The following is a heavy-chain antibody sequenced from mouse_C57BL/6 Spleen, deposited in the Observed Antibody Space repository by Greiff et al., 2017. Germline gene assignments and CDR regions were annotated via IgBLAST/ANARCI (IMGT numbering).Heavy chain of an antibody. CDR1: GYAFSSYW. J-gene: IGHJ3*01. Sequence: QVQLKESGAELVKPGASVKISCKASGYAFSSYWMNWVKQRPGKGLEWIGQIYPGDGDTNYNGKFKGKATLTADKSSSTAYMQLSSLTSEDSAVYFCARYGSSGYWFAYWGQGTLVTVSA. CDR3: ARYGSSGYWFAY. V-gene: IGHV1-80*01. D-gene: IGHD3-2*02. CDR2: IYPGDGDT.